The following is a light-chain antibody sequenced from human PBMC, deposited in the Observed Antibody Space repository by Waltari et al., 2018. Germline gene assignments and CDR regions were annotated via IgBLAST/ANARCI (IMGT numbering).Light chain of an antibody. CDR3: SSYTSYSTVV. V-gene: IGLV2-14*01. CDR1: ASDVGGYTY. CDR2: EVR. Sequence: QAALTQPASVSGSPGQSITISCTGTASDVGGYTYVSWYQQFPGKAPKLMIYEVRNRPSGISNRFSGSKSGYTASLTISGLQAEDEADYYCSSYTSYSTVVFGGGTRVTVL. J-gene: IGLJ2*01.